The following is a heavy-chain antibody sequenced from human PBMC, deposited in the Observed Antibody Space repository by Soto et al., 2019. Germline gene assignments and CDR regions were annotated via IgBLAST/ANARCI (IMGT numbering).Heavy chain of an antibody. V-gene: IGHV1-18*01. CDR2: ISGYNGNT. D-gene: IGHD5-18*01. Sequence: ASVMVSCKASGYTFTTYGISWVRQAPGQGLEWMGWISGYNGNTNYAQKFQGRVTMTTDTSTSTAYMELRSLRSADTAVYYCAKGYTDGYGHYWGVALLVTV. J-gene: IGHJ4*02. CDR3: AKGYTDGYGHY. CDR1: GYTFTTYG.